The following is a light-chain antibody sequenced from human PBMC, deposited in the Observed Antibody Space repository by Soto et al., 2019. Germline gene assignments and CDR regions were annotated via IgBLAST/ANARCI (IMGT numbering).Light chain of an antibody. CDR3: QKYKSAPTWT. CDR1: QGISNY. V-gene: IGKV1-27*01. CDR2: AAS. Sequence: DIQMTQSPSSLSASVGDRVTITCRASQGISNYLAWYQLKPGKVPKLLIYAASTLQSGVPSRFSGSGSGTDFTLTISSLQPEDVATYYCQKYKSAPTWTFGQGTKVDIK. J-gene: IGKJ1*01.